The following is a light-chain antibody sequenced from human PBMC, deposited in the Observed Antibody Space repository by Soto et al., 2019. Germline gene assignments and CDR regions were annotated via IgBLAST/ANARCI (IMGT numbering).Light chain of an antibody. J-gene: IGKJ5*01. CDR1: QSAGNF. CDR2: YIS. V-gene: IGKV3D-15*02. CDR3: QQYGSSPIT. Sequence: EIVMTQAPATLSLSPFGTSSVSCRASQSAGNFLAWYQQKPGQAPRLLIYYISTRATGIPARFSGSGSGTEFTLTISSLQSADSAVYYCQQYGSSPITFGQGTRLEI.